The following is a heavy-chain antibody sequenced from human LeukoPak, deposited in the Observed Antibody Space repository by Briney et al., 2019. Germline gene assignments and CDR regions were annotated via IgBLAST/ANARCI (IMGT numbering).Heavy chain of an antibody. V-gene: IGHV3-23*01. J-gene: IGHJ4*02. Sequence: GGSLRLSCAASGFPFTTYAMNWVRQAPGKGLEWVSVISSTGYTTYYADSVKDRFTVSRDNSQNTLYLQMNSLRAEDTAVYYCAKRRDSSARAFDYWGQGTLATVSS. CDR2: ISSTGYTT. D-gene: IGHD6-6*01. CDR1: GFPFTTYA. CDR3: AKRRDSSARAFDY.